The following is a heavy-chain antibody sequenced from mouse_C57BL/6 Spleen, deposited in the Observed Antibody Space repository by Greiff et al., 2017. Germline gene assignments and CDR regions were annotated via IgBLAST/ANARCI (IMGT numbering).Heavy chain of an antibody. CDR3: ARSPLLSYYYGSRGYAMDY. CDR1: GYTFTSYW. J-gene: IGHJ4*01. CDR2: INPSNGGT. Sequence: VQLQQSGTELVKPGASVKLSCKASGYTFTSYWMHWVKQRPGQGLEWIGNINPSNGGTNYNEKFKSKATLTVDKSSSTAYMQLSSLTSEDSAVYYCARSPLLSYYYGSRGYAMDYWGQGTSVTVSS. D-gene: IGHD1-1*01. V-gene: IGHV1-53*01.